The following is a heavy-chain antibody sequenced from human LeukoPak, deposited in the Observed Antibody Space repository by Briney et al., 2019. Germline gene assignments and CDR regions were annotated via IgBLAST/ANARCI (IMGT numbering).Heavy chain of an antibody. D-gene: IGHD6-19*01. V-gene: IGHV4-59*01. CDR2: IHYTGST. CDR1: GGSMSNMY. J-gene: IGHJ4*02. Sequence: PSETLSLTCTVSGGSMSNMYWSWIRQPPGKGLGWIGYIHYTGSTNYNPSLKSRISMSVDTSKSQLSLRLTSVTAADTALYYCARGGWSLDYWGQGTLVAVSS. CDR3: ARGGWSLDY.